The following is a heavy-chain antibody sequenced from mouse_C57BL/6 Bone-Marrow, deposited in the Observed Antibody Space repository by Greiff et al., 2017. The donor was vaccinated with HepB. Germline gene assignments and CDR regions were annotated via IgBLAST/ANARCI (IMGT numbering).Heavy chain of an antibody. CDR3: ARHGGYGSSHWYFDV. D-gene: IGHD1-1*01. V-gene: IGHV1-62-2*01. CDR2: FYPGSGSI. Sequence: VKLMESGAELVKPGASVKLSCKASGYTFTEYTIHWVKQRSGQGLEWIGWFYPGSGSIKYNENFKDKATLTADKSSSTVYMELSRLKSEDSAVYFCARHGGYGSSHWYFDVWGTGTTVTVSS. CDR1: GYTFTEYT. J-gene: IGHJ1*03.